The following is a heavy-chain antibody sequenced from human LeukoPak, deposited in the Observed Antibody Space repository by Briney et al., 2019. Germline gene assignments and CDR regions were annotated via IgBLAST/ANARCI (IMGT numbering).Heavy chain of an antibody. J-gene: IGHJ6*02. CDR1: GGSFSGYY. CDR3: AKQACSSTSCYTLTGRNFTPYYYYGMDV. D-gene: IGHD2-2*02. Sequence: SETLSLTCAVYGGSFSGYYWSWIRQPPGKGLEWIGEINHSGSTNYNPSLKSRVTISVDTSKNQFSLKLSSVTAADTAVYYCAKQACSSTSCYTLTGRNFTPYYYYGMDVWGQGTTVTVSS. V-gene: IGHV4-34*01. CDR2: INHSGST.